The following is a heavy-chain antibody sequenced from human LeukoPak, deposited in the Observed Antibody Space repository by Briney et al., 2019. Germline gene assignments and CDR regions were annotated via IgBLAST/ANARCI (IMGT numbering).Heavy chain of an antibody. CDR1: VGSISSGGYY. CDR3: ARDNGDFFQRAFDI. Sequence: PSQTLSLTCTVSVGSISSGGYYWSWIRQHPGKGLEWIGYIYYSGSTYYNPSLKSRVTISVDTSKNQFSLKLSSVTAADTAVYYCARDNGDFFQRAFDIWGQGTMVTVSS. J-gene: IGHJ3*02. V-gene: IGHV4-31*03. D-gene: IGHD4-17*01. CDR2: IYYSGST.